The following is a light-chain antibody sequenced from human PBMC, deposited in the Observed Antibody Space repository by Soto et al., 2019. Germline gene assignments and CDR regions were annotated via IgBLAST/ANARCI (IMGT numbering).Light chain of an antibody. J-gene: IGLJ2*01. Sequence: QSALTQPAYVSGSPGQSITISCTGTSSDVGGYNYVSWYQQHPGKAPKLRIYDFSNRPSCVSNCFSGSKSGNTASLSISGLQAEDEADYYCSSDTSSSTLMVFGGCTKLTVL. CDR1: SSDVGGYNY. V-gene: IGLV2-14*01. CDR3: SSDTSSSTLMV. CDR2: DFS.